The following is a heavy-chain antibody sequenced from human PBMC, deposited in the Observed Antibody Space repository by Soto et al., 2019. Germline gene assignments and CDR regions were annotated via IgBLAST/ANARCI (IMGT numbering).Heavy chain of an antibody. CDR1: GYSFTSYW. CDR2: IDPSDSYT. CDR3: ASGEECSGGSCYSDDAFDT. V-gene: IGHV5-10-1*01. D-gene: IGHD2-15*01. J-gene: IGHJ3*02. Sequence: GESLKISCKGSGYSFTSYWISCVLQMPVKVLEWMGRIDPSDSYTNYSPSFQGHVTISADKSISTAYLQWSSLKASDTAMYYCASGEECSGGSCYSDDAFDTWGQGTMVTVSS.